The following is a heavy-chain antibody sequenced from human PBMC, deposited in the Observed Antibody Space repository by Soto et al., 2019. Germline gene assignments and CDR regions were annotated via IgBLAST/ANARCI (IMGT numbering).Heavy chain of an antibody. V-gene: IGHV1-2*02. CDR3: ARGKEIPDYWNFVL. D-gene: IGHD2-2*02. J-gene: IGHJ2*01. CDR1: GYSFTDHY. CDR2: INPNSGGT. Sequence: QVQLVQSGAEVKEPGASVKVSCKASGYSFTDHYMHWVRQAPGQGLEWMGWINPNSGGTKSAQQFQGRVTMTRDMSISTADMELSRLRFDDTAVYYCARGKEIPDYWNFVLCGRGTLVTVSS.